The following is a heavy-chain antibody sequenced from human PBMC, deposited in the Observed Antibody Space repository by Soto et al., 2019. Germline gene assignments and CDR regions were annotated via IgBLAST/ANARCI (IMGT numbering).Heavy chain of an antibody. CDR2: ISAYNGNT. J-gene: IGHJ5*02. CDR1: GYTFTSYG. V-gene: IGHV1-18*01. D-gene: IGHD6-19*01. Sequence: QVQLVQSGAEVKKPGASVKVSCKASGYTFTSYGISWVRQAPGQGLEWMGWISAYNGNTNYAQKLQGRVTMTTDRSTSTAYMGLRSLRSEDSAAHYCARESAGAALDPWGQGTLVTVSS. CDR3: ARESAGAALDP.